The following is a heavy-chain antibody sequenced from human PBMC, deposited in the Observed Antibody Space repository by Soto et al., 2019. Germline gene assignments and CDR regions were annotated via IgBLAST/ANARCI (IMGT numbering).Heavy chain of an antibody. CDR3: AQTLGSAVAGPGRFDL. CDR1: RGTFSTYA. CDR2: TVPLFGTA. Sequence: QVQLVQSGAEVKKPGSSVKVSCKASRGTFSTYAINWVRQAPGQGLEWMGGTVPLFGTANYAQKFQGRVMITADESKSTAYMDLSSLRSEDTAVYYCAQTLGSAVAGPGRFDLWGRGTLITVSS. V-gene: IGHV1-69*13. J-gene: IGHJ2*01. D-gene: IGHD6-19*01.